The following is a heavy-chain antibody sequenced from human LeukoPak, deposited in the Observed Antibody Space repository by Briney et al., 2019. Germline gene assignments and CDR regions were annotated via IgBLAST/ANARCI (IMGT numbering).Heavy chain of an antibody. CDR2: IYYSGST. V-gene: IGHV4-59*01. CDR3: ARAHSLRGMHV. J-gene: IGHJ6*02. CDR1: GGSISSYY. Sequence: SETLSLICTVSGGSISSYYWSWIRQPPGKGLEWIGYIYYSGSTNYNPSLKSRVTISVDTSKNQFSLKLSSVTAADTAVYYCARAHSLRGMHVWGQGTTVTVSS. D-gene: IGHD5-18*01.